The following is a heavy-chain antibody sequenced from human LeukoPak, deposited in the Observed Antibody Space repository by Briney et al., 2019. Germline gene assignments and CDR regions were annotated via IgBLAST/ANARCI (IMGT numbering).Heavy chain of an antibody. J-gene: IGHJ5*02. CDR3: ARELRYFDWLFDP. Sequence: GGSLRLSCAASGFTFSDFYMSWIRQAPGKGLEWVSYISSSGSTIYYADSVKGRFTISRDNAKNSLYLQMNSLRAEDTAVYYCARELRYFDWLFDPWGQGTLVTVSS. D-gene: IGHD3-9*01. CDR2: ISSSGSTI. CDR1: GFTFSDFY. V-gene: IGHV3-11*01.